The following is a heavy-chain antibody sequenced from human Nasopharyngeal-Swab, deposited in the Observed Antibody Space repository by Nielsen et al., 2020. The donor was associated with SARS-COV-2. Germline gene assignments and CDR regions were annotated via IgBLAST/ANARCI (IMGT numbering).Heavy chain of an antibody. J-gene: IGHJ5*02. CDR3: TRSQREGITIFGVVYWFDP. CDR2: IRSKAYGGTT. D-gene: IGHD3-3*01. Sequence: WIRQPPGKGPEWVGFIRSKAYGGTTEYAASVKGRFTISRDDSKSIAYLQMNSLKTEDTAVYYCTRSQREGITIFGVVYWFDPWGQGTLVTVSS. V-gene: IGHV3-49*02.